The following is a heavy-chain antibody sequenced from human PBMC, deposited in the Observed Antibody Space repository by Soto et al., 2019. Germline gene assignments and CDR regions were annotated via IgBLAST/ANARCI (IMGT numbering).Heavy chain of an antibody. D-gene: IGHD2-8*01. CDR1: VFTFSSYA. Sequence: GSLRLSCAASVFTFSSYAMTWVRQAPGKGLEWVSTISGTGTTTYYADSVKGRFTISRDNSKNTLYLQMNSLRTEDTAVYYCVKAVYLLDFDYWGQGTLVTVSS. CDR2: ISGTGTTT. CDR3: VKAVYLLDFDY. V-gene: IGHV3-23*01. J-gene: IGHJ4*02.